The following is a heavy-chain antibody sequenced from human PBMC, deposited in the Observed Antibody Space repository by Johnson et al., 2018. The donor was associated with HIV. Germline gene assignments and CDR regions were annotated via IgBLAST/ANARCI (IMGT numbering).Heavy chain of an antibody. CDR3: ARDSGPSDFWSGYRLVVAFNI. Sequence: VQLVESGGGLVQPGRSLRLSRAASGFSFSDYYMSWIRQAPGKGLEWVSFITNSAETMYYADSVKDRFTISRDNAKNTLYLQMNSLRAEDAAVYYCARDSGPSDFWSGYRLVVAFNIWGQGTMVTVSS. J-gene: IGHJ3*02. D-gene: IGHD3-3*01. CDR1: GFSFSDYY. CDR2: ITNSAETM. V-gene: IGHV3-11*04.